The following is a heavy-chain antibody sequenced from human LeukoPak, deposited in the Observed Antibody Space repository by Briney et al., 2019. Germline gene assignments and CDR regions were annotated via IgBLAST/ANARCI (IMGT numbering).Heavy chain of an antibody. CDR2: IHSDGSTT. V-gene: IGHV3-74*01. Sequence: GGSLRLSCAVSGITVRKYWMHWVRQVPGKGLVWVSRIHSDGSTTDYADSVKGRFTITRDSAKNTLYLEMNSLGVEDTAVYYCTRDANHYGGMDVWGQGTTVTVSS. CDR1: GITVRKYW. J-gene: IGHJ6*02. CDR3: TRDANHYGGMDV.